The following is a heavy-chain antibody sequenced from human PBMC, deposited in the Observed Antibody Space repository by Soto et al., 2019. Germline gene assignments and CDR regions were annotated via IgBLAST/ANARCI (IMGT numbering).Heavy chain of an antibody. CDR1: GGTLSRHA. J-gene: IGHJ4*02. Sequence: GAPVKGFFKAFGGTLSRHASRWVRQAPGQGLEWMGGIIPIFGTANYAQKFQGRVAITADESTSTAYMELSSLRSEDTAVYYCARYQTHSYGDYAPDGNYWGQGTLVTVSS. CDR2: IIPIFGTA. V-gene: IGHV1-69*13. CDR3: ARYQTHSYGDYAPDGNY. D-gene: IGHD4-17*01.